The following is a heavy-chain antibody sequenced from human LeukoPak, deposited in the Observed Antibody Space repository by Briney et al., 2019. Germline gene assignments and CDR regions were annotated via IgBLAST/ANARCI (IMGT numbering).Heavy chain of an antibody. J-gene: IGHJ4*02. Sequence: GESLKISCKGSGYSFTSYWISWVRQVPGKGLEWMGIIYPGDSDTRYSPSFQGQVTISADKSISTAYLQWSSLKASDTAMYYCARRDILTGYYDYFDYWGQGTLVTVSS. CDR2: IYPGDSDT. D-gene: IGHD3-9*01. CDR3: ARRDILTGYYDYFDY. V-gene: IGHV5-51*01. CDR1: GYSFTSYW.